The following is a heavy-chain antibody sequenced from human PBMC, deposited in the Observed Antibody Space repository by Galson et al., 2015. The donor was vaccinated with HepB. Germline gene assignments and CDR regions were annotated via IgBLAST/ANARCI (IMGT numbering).Heavy chain of an antibody. V-gene: IGHV7-4-1*02. CDR3: ARGRWGAAADFDY. CDR1: GYTFTTYA. J-gene: IGHJ4*02. Sequence: SVKVSCKASGYTFTTYAMNWVRQAPGQGLEWMGWINTNTGNPTYAQGFTGRFVFSLDTSVSTAYLQINSLKAEDTAIYYCARGRWGAAADFDYWGQGTLVTVSS. CDR2: INTNTGNP. D-gene: IGHD6-13*01.